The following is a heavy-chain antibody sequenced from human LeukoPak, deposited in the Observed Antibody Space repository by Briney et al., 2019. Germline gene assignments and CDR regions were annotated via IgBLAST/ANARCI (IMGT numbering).Heavy chain of an antibody. D-gene: IGHD5-24*01. CDR2: IKSKTDGGTT. J-gene: IGHJ4*02. CDR3: TTDNSRDGYNNDY. Sequence: GGSLRLSCAASGFIFSNAWMSWVRQAPGKGLEWVGRIKSKTDGGTTDYAAPVKGRFAISRDDSKNTLYLQMNSLKTEDTAVYYCTTDNSRDGYNNDYWGQGTLVTVSS. CDR1: GFIFSNAW. V-gene: IGHV3-15*01.